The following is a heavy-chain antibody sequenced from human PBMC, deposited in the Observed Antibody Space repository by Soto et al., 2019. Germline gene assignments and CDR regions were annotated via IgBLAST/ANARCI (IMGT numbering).Heavy chain of an antibody. CDR2: IYPGDSDT. V-gene: IGHV5-51*01. CDR1: VYSFTTYW. Sequence: ESLNISCKASVYSFTTYWIVWVRQMPGKGLEWMGIIYPGDSDTRYSPSFQGQVTISADKSISTAYLQWSSLKASDTAMYYCARPFDFPDAFDIWGQGTMVTVSS. D-gene: IGHD3-9*01. CDR3: ARPFDFPDAFDI. J-gene: IGHJ3*02.